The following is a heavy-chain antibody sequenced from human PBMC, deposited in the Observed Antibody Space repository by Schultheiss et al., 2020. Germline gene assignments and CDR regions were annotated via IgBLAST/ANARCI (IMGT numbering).Heavy chain of an antibody. CDR3: ARRGRTGYYFDH. CDR1: GYTFTSYG. Sequence: PSVKVSCKASGYTFTSYGISWVRQAPGQGLEWMGWISAYTGNTNYAQNLQGRVTMTTDTSTSTAYMELRSLRSDDTAVYYCARRGRTGYYFDHWGQGTLVTVSS. D-gene: IGHD2-15*01. V-gene: IGHV1-18*01. CDR2: ISAYTGNT. J-gene: IGHJ4*02.